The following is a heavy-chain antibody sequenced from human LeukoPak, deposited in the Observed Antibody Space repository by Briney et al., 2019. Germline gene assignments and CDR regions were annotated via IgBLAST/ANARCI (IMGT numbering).Heavy chain of an antibody. Sequence: ASVKVSCKASGYTFTGYHMHWVRQAPGQGLEWMGRINPNSGDTNYAQKFQGRVTMTRDTSISTAYMELSRLRSDDTAVYYCARDYCSSTSCLFDHWGQGTLVTVSS. J-gene: IGHJ4*02. D-gene: IGHD2-2*01. CDR1: GYTFTGYH. V-gene: IGHV1-2*06. CDR3: ARDYCSSTSCLFDH. CDR2: INPNSGDT.